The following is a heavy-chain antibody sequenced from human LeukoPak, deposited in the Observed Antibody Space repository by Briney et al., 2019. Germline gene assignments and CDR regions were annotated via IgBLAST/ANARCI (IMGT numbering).Heavy chain of an antibody. D-gene: IGHD3-10*01. CDR1: GFTFSSYA. CDR3: ARGFRLIDY. Sequence: GGSLRLSCAASGFTFSSYAMHWVRQAPGKGLEWVAVISYDGSNKYYADSVKGRFTISRDNAKNSLYLQMNSLRAEDTAVYYCARGFRLIDYWGQGTLVTVSS. J-gene: IGHJ4*02. CDR2: ISYDGSNK. V-gene: IGHV3-30-3*01.